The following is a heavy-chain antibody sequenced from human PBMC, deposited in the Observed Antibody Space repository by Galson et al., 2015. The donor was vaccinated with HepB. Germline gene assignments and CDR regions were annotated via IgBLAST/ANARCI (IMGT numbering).Heavy chain of an antibody. CDR1: GFTFSSYS. CDR3: ARDQLLDYYDSSGYYSIAESFQP. J-gene: IGHJ1*01. V-gene: IGHV3-21*01. CDR2: ISSSSSYI. D-gene: IGHD3-22*01. Sequence: SLRLSCAASGFTFSSYSMNWVRQAPGKGLEWVSSISSSSSYIYYADSVKGRFTISRDNAKNSLYLQMNSLRAEDTAVYYCARDQLLDYYDSSGYYSIAESFQPWGQGPLVPVSS.